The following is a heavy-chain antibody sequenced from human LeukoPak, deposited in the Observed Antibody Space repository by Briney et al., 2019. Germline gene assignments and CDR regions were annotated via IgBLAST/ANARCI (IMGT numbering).Heavy chain of an antibody. D-gene: IGHD1-26*01. CDR2: IYYSGST. CDR3: ARLGGGAFGFDY. J-gene: IGHJ4*02. V-gene: IGHV4-59*08. Sequence: SETLSLTCTVSGGSISSYYWSWIRQPPGKGLEWIGYIYYSGSTNYNPSLKSRVTISVDTSKNQFSLKLSSVTAADTAVYYCARLGGGAFGFDYWGQGTPVTVSS. CDR1: GGSISSYY.